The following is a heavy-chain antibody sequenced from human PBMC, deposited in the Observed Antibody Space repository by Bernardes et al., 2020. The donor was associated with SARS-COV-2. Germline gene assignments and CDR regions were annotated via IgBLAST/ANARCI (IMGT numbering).Heavy chain of an antibody. CDR1: GFTFSNAW. D-gene: IGHD5-12*01. CDR2: IKSKTDGGTT. V-gene: IGHV3-15*01. Sequence: LRLSCAASGFTFSNAWMSWVRQAPGKGLEWVGRIKSKTDGGTTDYAAPVKGRFTISRDDSKNTLYLQMNSLKTEDTAVYYCTTDRGDGYNPPYIWGQGTLVTVSS. J-gene: IGHJ4*02. CDR3: TTDRGDGYNPPYI.